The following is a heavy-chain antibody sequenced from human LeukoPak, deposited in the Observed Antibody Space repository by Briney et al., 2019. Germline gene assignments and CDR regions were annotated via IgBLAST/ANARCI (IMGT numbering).Heavy chain of an antibody. D-gene: IGHD2-15*01. CDR1: GYTFTDYS. CDR2: INPTGGGT. Sequence: ASVKVSCKTSGYTFTDYSIHWVRQAPGQGPEWVGWINPTGGGTTYAQNFQGRVAMTSDTSISTAYMELSRLTSGDTAVYYCARVAGGSDYWGQGTLVTVSS. J-gene: IGHJ4*02. V-gene: IGHV1-2*02. CDR3: ARVAGGSDY.